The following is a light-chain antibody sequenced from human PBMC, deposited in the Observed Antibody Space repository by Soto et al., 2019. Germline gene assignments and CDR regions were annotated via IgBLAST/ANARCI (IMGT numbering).Light chain of an antibody. Sequence: QSVLTQPASVSGSPGQSITISCTGTSSDVGSYNLVSWYQQHPGKAPKLMIYEVSKRPSGVSNRFSGSKSGNTASLTSSGLQAEDEADYCCCSYAGSSTHVVFGGGTKVTVL. V-gene: IGLV2-23*02. J-gene: IGLJ2*01. CDR3: CSYAGSSTHVV. CDR1: SSDVGSYNL. CDR2: EVS.